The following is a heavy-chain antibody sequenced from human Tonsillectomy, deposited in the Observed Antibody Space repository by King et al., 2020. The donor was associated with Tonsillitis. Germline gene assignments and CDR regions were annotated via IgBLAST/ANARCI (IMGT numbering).Heavy chain of an antibody. Sequence: VQLVESGGGVVQPGRSLRLSCAASGFTFSSYGMHWVRQAPGKGLEWVAVISYDGSNKYYADSVRGRFTISRDNPKNTLYLQMNSLRAEDTAVYYCAKDGTRYCSGGSCFDAFDIWGQGTMVTVSS. CDR1: GFTFSSYG. D-gene: IGHD2-15*01. CDR3: AKDGTRYCSGGSCFDAFDI. CDR2: ISYDGSNK. V-gene: IGHV3-30*18. J-gene: IGHJ3*02.